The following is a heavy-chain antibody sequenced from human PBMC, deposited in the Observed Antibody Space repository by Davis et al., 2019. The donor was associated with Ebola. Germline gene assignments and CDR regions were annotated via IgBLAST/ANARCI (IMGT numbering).Heavy chain of an antibody. V-gene: IGHV1-2*04. Sequence: AASVKVSCKASGGTFSSYAISWARQAPGQGLEWMGWINPNSGGTNYAQKFQGWVTMTRDTSISTAYMELSSLRSEDTAVYYCARGRTVTGTRGLSWFDPWGQGALVTVSS. J-gene: IGHJ5*02. CDR3: ARGRTVTGTRGLSWFDP. CDR2: INPNSGGT. CDR1: GGTFSSYA. D-gene: IGHD6-19*01.